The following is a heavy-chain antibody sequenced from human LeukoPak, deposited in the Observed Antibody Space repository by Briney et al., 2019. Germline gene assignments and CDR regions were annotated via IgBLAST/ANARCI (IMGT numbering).Heavy chain of an antibody. V-gene: IGHV4-59*01. D-gene: IGHD3-10*01. CDR3: ARVPMVRGVINSHDAFDI. Sequence: SETLSLTCTVSGGSISSYYWSWIRQPPGKGLEWIGYIYYSGSTNYNPSLKSRVTISVDTSKNQFSLKLSSVTAADTAVYYCARVPMVRGVINSHDAFDIWGQGTMVTVSS. CDR1: GGSISSYY. J-gene: IGHJ3*02. CDR2: IYYSGST.